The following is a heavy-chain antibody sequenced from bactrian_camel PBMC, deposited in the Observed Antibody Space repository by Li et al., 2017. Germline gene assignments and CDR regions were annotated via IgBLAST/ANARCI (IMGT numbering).Heavy chain of an antibody. V-gene: IGHV3S53*01. CDR2: IARYGFT. CDR3: AASFSLPCRLEVFAQDY. Sequence: HVQLVESGGDSVETGGSLRLTCQASGSSVNCMAWFRQAPGKERERVARIARYGFTTYADSVKGRFTIAQDNAKNMIDLQMNNLKSEDTAVYYCAASFSLPCRLEVFAQDYWGQGTQVTVS. D-gene: IGHD8*01. CDR1: GSSVNC. J-gene: IGHJ4*01.